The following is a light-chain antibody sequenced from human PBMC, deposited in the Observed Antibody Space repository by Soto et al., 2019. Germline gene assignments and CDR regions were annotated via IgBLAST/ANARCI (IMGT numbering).Light chain of an antibody. J-gene: IGLJ1*01. CDR3: CSYGGSYAPYV. CDR1: DSDIGGYNY. Sequence: QSALTQPRSVSGSPGQSVTISCTGTDSDIGGYNYVSWYQQYPGEAPKRMIYDVTKRPSGVPDRFSGAKSGNTASLTISGLQPEDEADYYGCSYGGSYAPYVFGTGTKLTVL. V-gene: IGLV2-11*01. CDR2: DVT.